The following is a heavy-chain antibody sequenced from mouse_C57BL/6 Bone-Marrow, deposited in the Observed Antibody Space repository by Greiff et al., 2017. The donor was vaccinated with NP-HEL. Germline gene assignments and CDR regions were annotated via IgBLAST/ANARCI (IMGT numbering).Heavy chain of an antibody. D-gene: IGHD1-1*01. V-gene: IGHV1-15*01. Sequence: QQSGAELVRPGASVTLSCKASGYTFTDYELHWVKQTPVHGLEWIGAIDPETGGTAYNQKFKGKAILTADKSSSTAYLELRSLTSEDSAVYYCTRWSPYYYGSSKDYFDYWGQGTTLTVSS. J-gene: IGHJ2*01. CDR1: GYTFTDYE. CDR3: TRWSPYYYGSSKDYFDY. CDR2: IDPETGGT.